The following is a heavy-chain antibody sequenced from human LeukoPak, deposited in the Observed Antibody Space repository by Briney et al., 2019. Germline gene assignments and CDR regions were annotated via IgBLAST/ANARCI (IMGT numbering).Heavy chain of an antibody. D-gene: IGHD3-10*01. CDR1: GDSISSTSYF. CDR3: SREQIRGSGSYYYNLFDP. CDR2: IYNSGRS. J-gene: IGHJ5*02. V-gene: IGHV4-39*07. Sequence: SEILSLTCTVSGDSISSTSYFWGWIRQPPGKGLEWIGSIYNSGRSHYNPSLKSRVTISVDTSKNQLSLKLSSVTAADTAMYFCSREQIRGSGSYYYNLFDPWGQGALVTVSS.